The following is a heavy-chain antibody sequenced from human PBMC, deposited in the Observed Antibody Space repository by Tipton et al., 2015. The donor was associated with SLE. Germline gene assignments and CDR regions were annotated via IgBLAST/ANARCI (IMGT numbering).Heavy chain of an antibody. V-gene: IGHV4-39*01. CDR3: ARVGLITPDAFDI. CDR2: IYYSGDY. D-gene: IGHD5-24*01. J-gene: IGHJ3*02. Sequence: TLSLTCTVSGGSIGSGSSYWDWIRQPPGKELEWIGSIYYSGDYYYNPPLQSRVTISVDTPKNQFSLKLNSVTAADTAVYYCARVGLITPDAFDIWGEGTMVTVSS. CDR1: GGSIGSGSSY.